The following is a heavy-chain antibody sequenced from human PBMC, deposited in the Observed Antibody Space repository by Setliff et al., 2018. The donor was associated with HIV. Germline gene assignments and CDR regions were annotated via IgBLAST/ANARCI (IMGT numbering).Heavy chain of an antibody. Sequence: GGSLRLSCVASGFAFSDYYMNWVRQAPGKGLEWVSSISSSSTIYYADSVKGRFSISRDNAKNSLYLQMNSLRAEDTAVYYCVRDWLVREIIAVYYFDHWGQGTLVTVSS. D-gene: IGHD3-10*01. J-gene: IGHJ4*02. CDR1: GFAFSDYY. CDR2: ISSSSTI. V-gene: IGHV3-11*04. CDR3: VRDWLVREIIAVYYFDH.